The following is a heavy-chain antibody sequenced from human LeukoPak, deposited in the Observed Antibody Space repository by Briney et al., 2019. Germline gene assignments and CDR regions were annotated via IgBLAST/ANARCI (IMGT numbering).Heavy chain of an antibody. Sequence: QPGGSLRLSCAASGFSFSSYWMSWVRQAPGKGLEWVASINQDGSEVAYVDSVKGRFSISRDNAKNSLYLQMSSLRVEDTAVYYCARGSADMDVWGKGTTVTVSS. CDR2: INQDGSEV. J-gene: IGHJ6*03. V-gene: IGHV3-7*02. CDR1: GFSFSSYW. CDR3: ARGSADMDV.